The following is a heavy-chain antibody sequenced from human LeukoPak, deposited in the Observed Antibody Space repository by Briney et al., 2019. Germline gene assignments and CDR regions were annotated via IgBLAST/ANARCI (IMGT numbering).Heavy chain of an antibody. CDR3: ARAGGVKTAALDLDY. CDR1: GYSISNGYY. Sequence: SETLSLTCTVSGYSISNGYYWGWIRQPPGKGLEWIGSIYHSGSIYYNPSLKSRVTISVDTSKNQFSLKLTSVTTADTAVYYCARAGGVKTAALDLDYWGQGTLVTVSS. CDR2: IYHSGSI. J-gene: IGHJ4*02. D-gene: IGHD6-25*01. V-gene: IGHV4-38-2*02.